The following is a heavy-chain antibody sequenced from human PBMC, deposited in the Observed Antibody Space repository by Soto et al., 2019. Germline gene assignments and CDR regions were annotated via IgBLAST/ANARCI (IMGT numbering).Heavy chain of an antibody. Sequence: PGGSLRLSCAASGFTFSNAWMSWVRQAPGKGLEWVGRIKSKTDGGTTDYAAPVKGRFTISRDNSKNTLYLQMNSLRAEDTAVYYCAKDMVGITVTTNGMDVWGQGTTVTVSS. D-gene: IGHD4-4*01. CDR3: AKDMVGITVTTNGMDV. CDR1: GFTFSNAW. V-gene: IGHV3-15*01. CDR2: IKSKTDGGTT. J-gene: IGHJ6*02.